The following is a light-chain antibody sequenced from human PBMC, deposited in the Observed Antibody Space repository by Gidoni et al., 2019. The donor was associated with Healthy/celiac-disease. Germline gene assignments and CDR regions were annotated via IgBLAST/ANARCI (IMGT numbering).Light chain of an antibody. J-gene: IGKJ4*01. CDR1: QSISSY. Sequence: DIQMTQSPSSLSASVGDRVTITCRASQSISSYLNWYQQKPGKAPKLLIYAASSLQSGVPSRFSGSGSGTDFTLTISSLQPEDFATYYCQQSYGTLLTFGGGTKVEIE. CDR2: AAS. V-gene: IGKV1-39*01. CDR3: QQSYGTLLT.